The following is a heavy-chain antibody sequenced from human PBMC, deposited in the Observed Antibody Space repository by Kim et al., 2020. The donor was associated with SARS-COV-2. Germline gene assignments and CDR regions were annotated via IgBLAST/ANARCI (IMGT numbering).Heavy chain of an antibody. CDR2: IKQDGSEK. Sequence: GGSLRLSCAASGFTFSSYWMSWVRQAPGKGLEWVANIKQDGSEKYYVDSVKGRFTISRDNAKNSLYLQMNSLRAEDTAVYYCARDPTNWYYYGSGEPTRGKAVDYWGQGTLVTVSS. V-gene: IGHV3-7*01. J-gene: IGHJ4*02. D-gene: IGHD3-10*01. CDR1: GFTFSSYW. CDR3: ARDPTNWYYYGSGEPTRGKAVDY.